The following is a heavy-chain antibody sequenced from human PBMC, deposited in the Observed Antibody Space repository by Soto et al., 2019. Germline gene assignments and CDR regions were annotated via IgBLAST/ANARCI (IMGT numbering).Heavy chain of an antibody. V-gene: IGHV1-69*13. D-gene: IGHD1-26*01. CDR3: ARDFRLGIVGATAFDI. CDR2: IIPIFGTA. J-gene: IGHJ3*02. CDR1: GGTFSSYA. Sequence: SVKVSCKASGGTFSSYAISWVRQAPGQGLEWMGGIIPIFGTANYAQKFQGRVTITADESTSTAYMELSSLRSEDTAVYYCARDFRLGIVGATAFDIWGQGTMVTVSS.